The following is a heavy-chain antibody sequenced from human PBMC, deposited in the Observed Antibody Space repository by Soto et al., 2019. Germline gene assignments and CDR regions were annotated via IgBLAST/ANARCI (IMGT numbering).Heavy chain of an antibody. V-gene: IGHV3-30*18. J-gene: IGHJ1*01. CDR1: VFTFSSYG. CDR2: ISYDGSNK. Sequence: GWSLRLSCASSVFTFSSYGMHWVRQAPGKGLEWVAVISYDGSNKYYAGSVKGRFTISRDNSKNTLYLQMNSLRAEDTAVYYCAKDSNFKGYDFWSGYLVSLYFQHWGQGTLVTVSS. CDR3: AKDSNFKGYDFWSGYLVSLYFQH. D-gene: IGHD3-3*01.